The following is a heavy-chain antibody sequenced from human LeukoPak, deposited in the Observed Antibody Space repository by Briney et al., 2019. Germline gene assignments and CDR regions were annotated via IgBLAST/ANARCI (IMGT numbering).Heavy chain of an antibody. CDR2: IYNSGST. J-gene: IGHJ4*02. Sequence: KTSETLSLTCTVSDDSISSGDYWGWIRQPPGKGLEWIGSIYNSGSTSYNPSLKSRVTISMDTSKNQFSLKLSSVTAADTAVYYCARADDYGDFFPFDYWGQGTLVTVSS. CDR1: DDSISSGDY. D-gene: IGHD4-17*01. CDR3: ARADDYGDFFPFDY. V-gene: IGHV4-38-2*02.